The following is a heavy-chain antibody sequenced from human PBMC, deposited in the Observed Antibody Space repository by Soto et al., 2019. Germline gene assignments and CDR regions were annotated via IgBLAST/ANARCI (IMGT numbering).Heavy chain of an antibody. CDR3: ARSPYSLEADGQHSYYGMHL. CDR2: IKPNTDDT. J-gene: IGHJ6*02. Sequence: ASVKVSCKPCGVSISGFYLHWVRQAPGQGREWMGWIKPNTDDTGYAQKFQGRVNLTWDTSSSAGYLDLSRLRSDDTAVYYCARSPYSLEADGQHSYYGMHLWGLGTTVTVSS. D-gene: IGHD2-15*01. V-gene: IGHV1-2*02. CDR1: GVSISGFY.